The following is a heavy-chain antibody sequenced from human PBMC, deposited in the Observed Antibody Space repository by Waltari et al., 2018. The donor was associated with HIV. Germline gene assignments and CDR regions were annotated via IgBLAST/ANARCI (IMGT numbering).Heavy chain of an antibody. V-gene: IGHV1-2*05. J-gene: IGHJ4*02. CDR1: AYTFTGYF. D-gene: IGHD3-3*01. CDR3: ARQLCSSRLCISGYDF. CDR2: LNPNSGGT. Sequence: QLHVDQSGPQVKNYGAPVEVSCKASAYTFTGYFIHWVRQAPGEGPVWLGRLNPNSGGTHFAQRFQGRITMTWDPSTNTAYMELTGLRFDDTGLYYCARQLCSSRLCISGYDFWGQGTRVTVSS.